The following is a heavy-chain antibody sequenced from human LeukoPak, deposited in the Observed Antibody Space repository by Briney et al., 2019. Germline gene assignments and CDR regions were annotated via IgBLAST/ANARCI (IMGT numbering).Heavy chain of an antibody. V-gene: IGHV3-21*01. CDR2: ISSSSSYI. J-gene: IGHJ6*02. D-gene: IGHD2-2*01. Sequence: GGSLRLSCAASGFTFGDYFMSWVRQAPGKGLEWVSSISSSSSYIYYADSVKGRFTISRDNAKNSLYLQMNSLRAEDTAVYYCASLVVPAATSALYYYYGMDVWGQGTTVTVSS. CDR1: GFTFGDYF. CDR3: ASLVVPAATSALYYYYGMDV.